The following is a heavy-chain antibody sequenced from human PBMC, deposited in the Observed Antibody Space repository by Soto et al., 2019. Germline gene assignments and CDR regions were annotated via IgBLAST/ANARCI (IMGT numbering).Heavy chain of an antibody. V-gene: IGHV4-31*03. J-gene: IGHJ4*02. CDR3: ARGIPVSGYFDY. CDR2: IYTTGST. CDR1: GDSIGRGGYY. Sequence: SETLSLTCTVSGDSIGRGGYYWTWIRQHPGKGLEWIAYIYTTGSTYYNPSLKSRVGISVDTSKNQFSLKLSSVTAADTAVYYCARGIPVSGYFDYWGQGTLVTVSS. D-gene: IGHD6-19*01.